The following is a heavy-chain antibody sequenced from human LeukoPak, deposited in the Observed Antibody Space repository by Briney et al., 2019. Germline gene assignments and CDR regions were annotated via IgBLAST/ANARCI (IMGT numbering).Heavy chain of an antibody. CDR2: IKHDGNEK. CDR1: GFSFSYYW. D-gene: IGHD3-3*01. CDR3: ARDAEVGTLFGVLSRYNWFDP. J-gene: IGHJ5*02. V-gene: IGHV3-7*01. Sequence: PGGSLRLSCTASGFSFSYYWMSWVRQAPGKGQEWVANIKHDGNEKYYVDSVKGRFTISRDNAKKSLYLQMNSLKVEDTAVYYCARDAEVGTLFGVLSRYNWFDPWGQGTLVTVSS.